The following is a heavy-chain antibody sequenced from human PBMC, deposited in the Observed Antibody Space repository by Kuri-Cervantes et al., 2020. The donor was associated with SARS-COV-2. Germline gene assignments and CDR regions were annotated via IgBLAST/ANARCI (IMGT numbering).Heavy chain of an antibody. CDR1: GYTFTGYY. CDR3: ARDLAWGGYYMDV. Sequence: ASVKVSCKASGYTFTGYYMHWVRQAPGQGLEWMGWINPNSGGTNYAQKFKGRVTMTRDTSISTAYMKLSRLRSDDTAVYYCARDLAWGGYYMDVWGKGTTVTVSS. V-gene: IGHV1-2*02. CDR2: INPNSGGT. D-gene: IGHD7-27*01. J-gene: IGHJ6*03.